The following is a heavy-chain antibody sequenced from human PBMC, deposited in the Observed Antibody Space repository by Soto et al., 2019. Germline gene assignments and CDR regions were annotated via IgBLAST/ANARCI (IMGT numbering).Heavy chain of an antibody. CDR3: ARRQMPPPTRGAATARGGMDV. CDR2: IWNDGSDN. CDR1: GFNFNNYG. D-gene: IGHD6-13*01. Sequence: QVQLVESGGGVVQPGRSLRLSCAASGFNFNNYGMHWVRQAPGKGLEWVAVIWNDGSDNHYANSVKGRFTISRDNSKNTLYLQMRSLRPEDTAVYYCARRQMPPPTRGAATARGGMDVWGQGTTVTVSS. V-gene: IGHV3-33*01. J-gene: IGHJ6*02.